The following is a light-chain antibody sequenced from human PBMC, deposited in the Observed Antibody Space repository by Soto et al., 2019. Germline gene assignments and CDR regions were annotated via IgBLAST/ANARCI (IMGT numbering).Light chain of an antibody. V-gene: IGKV3-20*01. Sequence: EIVMTQSPATLSVSPGERATLPCRASQSVSTYVTYLAWYQQKPGQAPRLLIYGASSRATGIPDRFSGSGSGTDFTLTIYRLEPEDFAVYYCQQYGRSQWTFGQGTKVDIK. CDR3: QQYGRSQWT. CDR2: GAS. J-gene: IGKJ1*01. CDR1: QSVSTYVTY.